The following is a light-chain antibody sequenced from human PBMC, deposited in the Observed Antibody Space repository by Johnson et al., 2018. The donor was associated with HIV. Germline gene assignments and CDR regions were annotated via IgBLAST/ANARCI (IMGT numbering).Light chain of an antibody. Sequence: QSVLTQPPSVSAAPGQKVTISCSGSSSNIGNNYVSWYRQLPGTAPQLLIYENNKRPSGIPDRFSGSKSGTSATLGITGLQTGAEADYYCGTWDSSLSAYVSGTGTTVTVL. CDR2: ENN. J-gene: IGLJ1*01. V-gene: IGLV1-51*02. CDR3: GTWDSSLSAYV. CDR1: SSNIGNNY.